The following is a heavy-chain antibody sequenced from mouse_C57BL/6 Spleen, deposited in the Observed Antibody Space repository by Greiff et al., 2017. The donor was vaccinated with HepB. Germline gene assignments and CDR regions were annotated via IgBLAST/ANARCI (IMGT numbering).Heavy chain of an antibody. CDR1: GYTFTDYY. Sequence: QVQLQQSGAELVRPGASVKLSCKASGYTFTDYYINWVKQRPGQGLEWIARIYPGSGNTYYNEKFKGKATLTAEKSSSTAYMQLSSLTSEDSAVYFCARSGSSGYVYYAMDYWGQGTSVTVSS. CDR2: IYPGSGNT. J-gene: IGHJ4*01. V-gene: IGHV1-76*01. CDR3: ARSGSSGYVYYAMDY. D-gene: IGHD3-2*02.